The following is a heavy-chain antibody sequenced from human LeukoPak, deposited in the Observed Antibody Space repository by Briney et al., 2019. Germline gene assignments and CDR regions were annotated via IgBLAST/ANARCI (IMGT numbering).Heavy chain of an antibody. CDR2: MSPNSGDT. V-gene: IGHV1-8*01. Sequence: ASVKVSFKASGYTFTSYDFNWVRQATGQRPEWMGWMSPNSGDTGYARKFQDRVTMTRNTSISTAYMELSSLRSDDTAVYYCARGPPNWGYDYWGPGTLVTVSS. J-gene: IGHJ4*02. D-gene: IGHD7-27*01. CDR3: ARGPPNWGYDY. CDR1: GYTFTSYD.